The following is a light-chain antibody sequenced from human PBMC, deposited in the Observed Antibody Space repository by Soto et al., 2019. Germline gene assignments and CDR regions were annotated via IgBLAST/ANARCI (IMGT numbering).Light chain of an antibody. V-gene: IGLV3-21*02. Sequence: SYELTQPPSVSVAPGQTASITCGGDNIGGRSVHWYQQKPGQAPVVVVDHDSDRPSGIPERFSGSNSGNMATLTISRVEAGDEAVYHCQVLDYSTDDVVFGGGTKLTVL. CDR2: HDS. CDR1: NIGGRS. J-gene: IGLJ2*01. CDR3: QVLDYSTDDVV.